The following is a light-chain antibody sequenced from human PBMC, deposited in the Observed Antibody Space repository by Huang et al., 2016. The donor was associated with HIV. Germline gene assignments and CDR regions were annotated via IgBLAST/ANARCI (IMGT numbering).Light chain of an antibody. V-gene: IGKV3-15*01. J-gene: IGKJ1*01. CDR2: GAS. CDR3: QQYSNWPPWT. Sequence: EIVMTQSPATLSVSPGERVTLSCRASQSVSNNLAWYQQKPGQAPRLLIYGASPRATAIPARFSGSGSGTEFTLTISSLRSEDFAVYYCQQYSNWPPWTFGQGTKVESK. CDR1: QSVSNN.